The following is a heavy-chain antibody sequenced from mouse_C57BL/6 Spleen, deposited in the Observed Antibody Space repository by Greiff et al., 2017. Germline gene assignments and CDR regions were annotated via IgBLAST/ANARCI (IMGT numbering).Heavy chain of an antibody. CDR1: GFSFTSYG. CDR3: AKEDYGNYGAYYYAMDY. CDR2: IWRGGST. V-gene: IGHV2-5*01. J-gene: IGHJ4*01. Sequence: QVQLQQSGPGLVQPSQSLSITCTVSGFSFTSYGVHWVRQSPGKGLEWLGVIWRGGSTDYNAAFMSSLSITKDNSKSQVFFKMNSLQAVDTAIYYWAKEDYGNYGAYYYAMDYWGQGTSVTVSS. D-gene: IGHD2-1*01.